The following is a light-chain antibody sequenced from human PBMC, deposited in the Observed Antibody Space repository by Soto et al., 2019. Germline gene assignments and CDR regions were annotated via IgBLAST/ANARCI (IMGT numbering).Light chain of an antibody. Sequence: IVMTQSPATLSVSPGERVTFSCRASQGIRNHLAWYQHKPGQAPRLLISYGSAGATGIPARFSGSGSGTEFTLTINSLQSEDFALYYCQQFYTWPVTFGGGTKVEIK. CDR2: YGS. CDR1: QGIRNH. V-gene: IGKV3-15*01. J-gene: IGKJ4*01. CDR3: QQFYTWPVT.